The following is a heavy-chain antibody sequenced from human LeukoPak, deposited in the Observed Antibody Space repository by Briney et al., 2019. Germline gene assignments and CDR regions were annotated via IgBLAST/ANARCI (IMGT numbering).Heavy chain of an antibody. CDR2: IYYSGST. CDR3: ARANRPNYYGMDV. D-gene: IGHD1-14*01. Sequence: SETLSLTCTVSGGXVSSYYWSWIRQHPGKGLEWIGYIYYSGSTYYNPSLKSRVTISVDTSKNQFSLKLSSVTAADTAVYYCARANRPNYYGMDVWGQGTTVTVSS. V-gene: IGHV4-59*06. J-gene: IGHJ6*02. CDR1: GGXVSSYY.